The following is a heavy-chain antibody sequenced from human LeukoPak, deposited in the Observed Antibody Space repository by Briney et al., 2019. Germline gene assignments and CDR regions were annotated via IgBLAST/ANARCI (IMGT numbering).Heavy chain of an antibody. D-gene: IGHD2-8*01. CDR3: VKDLTYGDGRWEFDV. Sequence: GGSLRLSCVVSGCSVGYYATAWVRQAPGKGLEWVSGIYGSGTGTFYTDAVQSRFTISKDNSKNIVYLQMNSLRVEDTAIYRCVKDLTYGDGRWEFDVWGQGTLVIVSS. J-gene: IGHJ5*02. V-gene: IGHV3-23*01. CDR2: IYGSGTGT. CDR1: GCSVGYYA.